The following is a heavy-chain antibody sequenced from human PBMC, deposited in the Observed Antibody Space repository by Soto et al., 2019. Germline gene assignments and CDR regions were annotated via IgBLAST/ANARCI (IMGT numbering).Heavy chain of an antibody. D-gene: IGHD3-22*01. J-gene: IGHJ4*02. V-gene: IGHV3-23*01. CDR3: AKGYYYDSSGYYFDY. CDR1: VFTVSSYA. CDR2: ISGSGGST. Sequence: GGALRLSCSSSVFTVSSYAMSWVRQAPGKGLEWVSAISGSGGSTYYADSVKGRFTISRDNSKNTLYLQMNSLRAEDTAVYYCAKGYYYDSSGYYFDYWGQGTLVTVSS.